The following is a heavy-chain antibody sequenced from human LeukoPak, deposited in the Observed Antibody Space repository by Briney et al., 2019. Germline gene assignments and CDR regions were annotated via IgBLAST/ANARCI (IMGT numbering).Heavy chain of an antibody. D-gene: IGHD3-10*01. Sequence: SVTVSCKASGGTFSIYAISWVRQAPGQGLEWMGGIIPIFGTANYAQKFQGRVTITADESTSTAYMELSSLRSEDTAVYYCARDHESGDYLRSYFDYWGQGTLVTVSS. V-gene: IGHV1-69*13. CDR3: ARDHESGDYLRSYFDY. CDR2: IIPIFGTA. CDR1: GGTFSIYA. J-gene: IGHJ4*02.